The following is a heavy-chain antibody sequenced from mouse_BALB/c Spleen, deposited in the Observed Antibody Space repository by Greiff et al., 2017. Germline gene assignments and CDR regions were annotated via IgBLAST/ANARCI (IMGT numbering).Heavy chain of an antibody. D-gene: IGHD2-1*01. Sequence: EVKLMESGPGLVKPSQSLSLTCTVTGYSITSDYAWNWIRQFPGNKLEWMGYISYSGSTSYNPSLKSRISITRDTSKNQFFLQLNSVTTEDTATYYCARFGNDAMDYWGQGTSVTVSS. V-gene: IGHV3-2*02. CDR3: ARFGNDAMDY. CDR1: GYSITSDYA. J-gene: IGHJ4*01. CDR2: ISYSGST.